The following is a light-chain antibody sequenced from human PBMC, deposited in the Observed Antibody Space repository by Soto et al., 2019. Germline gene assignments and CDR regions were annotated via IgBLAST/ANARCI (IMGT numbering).Light chain of an antibody. CDR3: QSYDSSLSGSRV. CDR1: SSNIGAGYD. Sequence: QSVLTQPPSVSGAPGQRVTISCTGSSSNIGAGYDVHWYQHLPGITPKLLIYENSNRPSGVPDRFSGSKSGTSASLAISGLQAEDEADYYCQSYDSSLSGSRVFGGGTKLNVL. J-gene: IGLJ2*01. V-gene: IGLV1-40*01. CDR2: ENS.